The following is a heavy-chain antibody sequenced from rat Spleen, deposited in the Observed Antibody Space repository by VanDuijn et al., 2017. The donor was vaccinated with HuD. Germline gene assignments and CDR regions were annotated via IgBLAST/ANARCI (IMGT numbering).Heavy chain of an antibody. J-gene: IGHJ4*01. CDR2: IIYDGSRT. CDR1: GSTFRSFA. CDR3: TTGDYGGYSGGYVMDA. Sequence: EVQLVESDGGLVQPGRSLKLSCAASGSTFRSFAMAWVRQAPKKGLEWVATIIYDGSRTYYRDSVKGRFTISRDNAKSSLYLQMDSLRSEDTATYYCTTGDYGGYSGGYVMDAWGQGASVTVSS. V-gene: IGHV5-29*01. D-gene: IGHD1-11*01.